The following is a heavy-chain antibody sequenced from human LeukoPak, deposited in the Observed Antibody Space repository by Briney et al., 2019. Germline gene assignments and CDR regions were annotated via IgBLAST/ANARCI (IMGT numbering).Heavy chain of an antibody. D-gene: IGHD1-26*01. CDR1: GYTFTSYY. V-gene: IGHV1-46*01. CDR2: INPSGGST. CDR3: ATHSGSYLTFDY. Sequence: ASVKVSCTASGYTFTSYYMHWVRQAPGQGLEWMGIINPSGGSTSYAQKFQGRVTMTRDTSTSTVYMELSSLRSEDTAVYYCATHSGSYLTFDYWGQGTLVTVSS. J-gene: IGHJ4*02.